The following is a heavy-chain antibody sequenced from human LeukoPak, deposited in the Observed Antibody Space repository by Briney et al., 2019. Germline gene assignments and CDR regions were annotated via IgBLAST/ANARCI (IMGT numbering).Heavy chain of an antibody. V-gene: IGHV3-23*01. CDR2: FSGSGGST. J-gene: IGHJ4*02. CDR1: GFTFSSYA. Sequence: AGGSLRLSCAASGFTFSSYAMSGVRQAPGRGREGVSAFSGSGGSTYYADSGRGRFTISRDNSENTLYLQMHSLRGEDTAVYYCANRFYSGYVIDYWGQGTLVTVSS. CDR3: ANRFYSGYVIDY. D-gene: IGHD5-12*01.